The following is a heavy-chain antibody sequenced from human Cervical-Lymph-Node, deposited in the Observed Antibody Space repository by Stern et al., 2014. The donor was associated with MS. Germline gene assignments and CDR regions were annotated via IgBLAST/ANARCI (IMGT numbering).Heavy chain of an antibody. V-gene: IGHV3-48*02. Sequence: EVQLLESGGALVQPGGSLRLSCAASGFTFRSYTMNWVRQAPGKGLEWLSCLSSSSSTINYADSVKGRFTISRDNAKNSLSLQMNSLRDEDTAVYYCARERGHYYYGMDVWGQGTTVTVSS. CDR1: GFTFRSYT. D-gene: IGHD3-16*01. CDR3: ARERGHYYYGMDV. CDR2: LSSSSSTI. J-gene: IGHJ6*02.